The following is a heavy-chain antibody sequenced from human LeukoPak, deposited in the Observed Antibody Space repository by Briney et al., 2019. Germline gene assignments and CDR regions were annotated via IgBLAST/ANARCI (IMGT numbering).Heavy chain of an antibody. Sequence: ETLSLTCTVSGDSISTYYWSWIRQPPGKGLEWIGYIYYSGSTNYNPTLKSRVTISVDTSKNQFSLKLNSVTAADTAVYYCARHSGPRYSYGYTFDYWGQGTLVTVSS. D-gene: IGHD5-18*01. CDR1: GDSISTYY. J-gene: IGHJ4*02. CDR2: IYYSGST. V-gene: IGHV4-59*08. CDR3: ARHSGPRYSYGYTFDY.